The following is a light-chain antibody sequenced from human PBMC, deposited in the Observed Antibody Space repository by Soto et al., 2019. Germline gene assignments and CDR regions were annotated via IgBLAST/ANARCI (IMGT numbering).Light chain of an antibody. CDR2: GAF. V-gene: IGKV3-15*01. Sequence: DTVLTQSPATLSVSQGERATLSCMASQNIKTNLAWYQHKPGQAPRLLIYGAFTGATGVPARFSGSGSGTDFTLTISSLEPEDFAVYYCQQRNDWPLTFGGGTKVDIK. J-gene: IGKJ4*01. CDR3: QQRNDWPLT. CDR1: QNIKTN.